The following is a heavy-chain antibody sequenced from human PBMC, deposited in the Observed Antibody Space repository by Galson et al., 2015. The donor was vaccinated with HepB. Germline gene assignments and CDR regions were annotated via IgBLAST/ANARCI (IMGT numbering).Heavy chain of an antibody. J-gene: IGHJ4*02. D-gene: IGHD3-22*01. CDR3: ARAKYYYDNSGYDAIDY. CDR1: GGTFSSYP. CDR2: IIPILGIA. Sequence: SVKVSCKASGGTFSSYPISWVRQAPGQGLEWMGRIIPILGIANYAQKFQGRVTITADKSTSTAYMELSSLRSEDTAVYYCARAKYYYDNSGYDAIDYWGQGTLVTVSS. V-gene: IGHV1-69*04.